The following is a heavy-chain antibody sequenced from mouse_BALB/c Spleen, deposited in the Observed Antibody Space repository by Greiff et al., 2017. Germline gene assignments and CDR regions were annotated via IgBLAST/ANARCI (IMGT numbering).Heavy chain of an antibody. J-gene: IGHJ1*01. CDR1: GYTFTDYW. D-gene: IGHD3-3*01. CDR3: ARMSGTRYWYFDV. V-gene: IGHV1-69*01. CDR2: IDTSDSYT. Sequence: QVQLQQPGAELVMPGASVKMSCKASGYTFTDYWMHWVKQRPGQGLEWIGAIDTSDSYTSYNQKFKGKATLTVDESSSTAYMQLSSLTSEDSAVYYCARMSGTRYWYFDVWGAGTTVTVSS.